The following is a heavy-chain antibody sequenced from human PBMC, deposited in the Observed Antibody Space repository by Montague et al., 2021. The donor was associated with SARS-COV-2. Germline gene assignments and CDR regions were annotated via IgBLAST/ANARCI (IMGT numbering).Heavy chain of an antibody. CDR2: IYQTGYT. V-gene: IGHV4-4*02. CDR1: GGAMSSGQW. D-gene: IGHD3-10*01. CDR3: ATNYGSGTFPGWSDP. J-gene: IGHJ5*02. Sequence: SETLSLTCDVSGGAMSSGQWWSWVRQPPGKGLEWIGEIYQTGYTNYNPSLRSRVTISVDKSRNQFSLKMTSMTAADTAVYYCATNYGSGTFPGWSDPWGQGTLVIVSS.